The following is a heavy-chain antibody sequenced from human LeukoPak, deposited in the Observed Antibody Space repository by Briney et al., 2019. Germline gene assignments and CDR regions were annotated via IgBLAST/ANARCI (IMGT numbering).Heavy chain of an antibody. CDR2: ISAYNGNT. J-gene: IGHJ4*02. Sequence: ASVRVSCKASGYTFTSYGISWVRQAPGQGLEWMGWISAYNGNTNYAQKLQGRVTMTTDTSTSTAYMELRSLRSDDTAVYYCARGIAAAGRPYYFDYWGQGTLVTVSS. CDR3: ARGIAAAGRPYYFDY. D-gene: IGHD6-25*01. CDR1: GYTFTSYG. V-gene: IGHV1-18*01.